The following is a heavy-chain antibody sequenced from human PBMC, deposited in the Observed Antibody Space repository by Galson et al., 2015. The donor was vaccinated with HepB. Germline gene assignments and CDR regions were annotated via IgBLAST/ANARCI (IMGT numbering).Heavy chain of an antibody. Sequence: SLRLSCAASGFNLSTYGMHWVRQAPGKGLEWVSVIWSDGSNKYYVDSVKGRFTISRDNSKNTLNLQMNSLRAEDTAVYYCARDSGQGSTWLYYFDYWGQGTLVTVSS. CDR1: GFNLSTYG. V-gene: IGHV3-33*01. D-gene: IGHD6-13*01. CDR3: ARDSGQGSTWLYYFDY. CDR2: IWSDGSNK. J-gene: IGHJ4*02.